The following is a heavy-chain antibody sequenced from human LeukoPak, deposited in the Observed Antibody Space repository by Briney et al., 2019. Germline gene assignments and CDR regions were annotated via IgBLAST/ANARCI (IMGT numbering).Heavy chain of an antibody. J-gene: IGHJ4*02. V-gene: IGHV3-7*02. CDR1: GFTFGSYW. CDR2: IKQDGSER. CDR3: VRVIGIAAADY. Sequence: PGGSLRLSCAASGFTFGSYWMTWVRQAPGKGLEWVANIKQDGSERYYVDSMKGRITISRDNAKKSLYLEVNSLSAEDTAVYYCVRVIGIAAADYWGQGTLVTVSS. D-gene: IGHD6-13*01.